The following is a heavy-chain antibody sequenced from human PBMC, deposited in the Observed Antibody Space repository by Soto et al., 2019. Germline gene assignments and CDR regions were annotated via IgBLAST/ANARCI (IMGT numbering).Heavy chain of an antibody. CDR2: IWYDGSNK. CDR3: ARDWGRSDVIPAAISAMDV. Sequence: GGSLRLSCAASGFTFSSYGMHWVRQAPGKGLEWVAVIWYDGSNKYYADSVKGRFTISRDNSKNTLYLQMNSLRAEDTAVYYCARDWGRSDVIPAAISAMDVWGQGTSVTVSS. D-gene: IGHD2-2*01. V-gene: IGHV3-33*01. J-gene: IGHJ6*02. CDR1: GFTFSSYG.